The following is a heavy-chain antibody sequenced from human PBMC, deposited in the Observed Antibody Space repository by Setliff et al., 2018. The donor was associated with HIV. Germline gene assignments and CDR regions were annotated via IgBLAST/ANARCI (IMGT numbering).Heavy chain of an antibody. Sequence: AGGSLRLSCAAPGFTFSTYWMIWVRQAPGKGLEWVAKIKQDGSEEYYVDSVKGRFTISRDNAKNSVYLQMNSLRVEDTAMYYCTKDHLSGWASDCWGQGTLVTVSS. J-gene: IGHJ4*02. CDR3: TKDHLSGWASDC. CDR2: IKQDGSEE. CDR1: GFTFSTYW. D-gene: IGHD6-19*01. V-gene: IGHV3-7*01.